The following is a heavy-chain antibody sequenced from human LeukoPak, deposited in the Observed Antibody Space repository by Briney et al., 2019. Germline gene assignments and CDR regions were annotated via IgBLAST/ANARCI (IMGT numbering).Heavy chain of an antibody. CDR2: INHSGST. D-gene: IGHD5-24*01. CDR1: GGSLSGYY. J-gene: IGHJ4*02. V-gene: IGHV4-34*01. Sequence: SETLSLTCAVYGGSLSGYYWSWIRQPPGKGLEWIGEINHSGSTNYNPSLKSRVTISVDTSKNQFSLKLSSVTAADTAVYYCASGTMAGDGFDYWGQGTLVTVSS. CDR3: ASGTMAGDGFDY.